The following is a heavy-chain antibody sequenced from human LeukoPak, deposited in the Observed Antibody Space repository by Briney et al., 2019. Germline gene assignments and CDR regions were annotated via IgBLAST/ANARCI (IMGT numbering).Heavy chain of an antibody. CDR1: GYTFTDYY. Sequence: GASVKVSCKASGYTFTDYYMHWVQQAPGKGLEWMGRVDPEDDETIYAQKFQGRVTMTEDTSTDTAYMELSSLRSEDTAVYCCATEPAYSGSWGDWGQGTLVTVSS. V-gene: IGHV1-69-2*01. J-gene: IGHJ4*02. CDR2: VDPEDDET. CDR3: ATEPAYSGSWGD. D-gene: IGHD1-26*01.